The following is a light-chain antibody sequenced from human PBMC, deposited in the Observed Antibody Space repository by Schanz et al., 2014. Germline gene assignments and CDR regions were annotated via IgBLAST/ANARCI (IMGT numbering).Light chain of an antibody. CDR3: SSYTSSSTPYV. CDR1: SSDVGGYNY. J-gene: IGLJ3*02. CDR2: DVN. V-gene: IGLV2-8*01. Sequence: QSALTQPPSASGSPGQSVTISCTGTSSDVGGYNYVSWYQQHPGKAPKLMIFDVNQRPSGVPDRFSGSKSGNTASLTVSGLQAEDEADYYCSSYTSSSTPYVFGGGTKLTVL.